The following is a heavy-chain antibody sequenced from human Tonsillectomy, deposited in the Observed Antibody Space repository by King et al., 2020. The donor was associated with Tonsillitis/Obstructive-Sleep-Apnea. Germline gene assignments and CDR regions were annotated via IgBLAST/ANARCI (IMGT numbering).Heavy chain of an antibody. CDR1: GGSIISSSYY. Sequence: QLQESGPGLVKPSETLSLTCNVSGGSIISSSYYWGWIRQPPGKGLEWIGNIYYTGSTYYNPSLKSRLTISVDTSKNQFSLKLSSVTAADTAVYYCARRSRYGDLEWYFDLWGRGTLVTVSS. CDR3: ARRSRYGDLEWYFDL. CDR2: IYYTGST. J-gene: IGHJ2*01. D-gene: IGHD4-17*01. V-gene: IGHV4-39*01.